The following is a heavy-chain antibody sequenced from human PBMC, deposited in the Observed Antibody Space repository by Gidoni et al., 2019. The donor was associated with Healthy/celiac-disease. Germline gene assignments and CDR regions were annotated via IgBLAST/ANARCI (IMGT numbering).Heavy chain of an antibody. CDR3: TRDGQWLVRRTFDY. Sequence: VESGGGLVKPGRSLRLSCTASGFTFGDYAMSWFRQAPGKGLEWVGFIRSKAYGGTTEYAASVKGRFTISRDDSKSIAYLQMNSLKTEDTAVYYCTRDGQWLVRRTFDYWGQGTLVTVSS. CDR2: IRSKAYGGTT. CDR1: GFTFGDYA. D-gene: IGHD6-19*01. V-gene: IGHV3-49*05. J-gene: IGHJ4*02.